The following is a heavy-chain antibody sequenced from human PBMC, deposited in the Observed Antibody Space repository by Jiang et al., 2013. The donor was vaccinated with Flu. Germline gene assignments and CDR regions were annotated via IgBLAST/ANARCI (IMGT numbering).Heavy chain of an antibody. CDR3: ARHRGVDIAVSGYAYGMDV. CDR2: IYYSGTT. Sequence: KPSETLSLTCAVSGGSLSNSRYYWGWIRQPPGKRLEWIGTIYYSGTTYYNSSLKSRVTISVDTSKNQFSLKLSSVTAADTAVYYCARHRGVDIAVSGYAYGMDVWGQGTTVTVSS. CDR1: GGSLSNSRYY. J-gene: IGHJ6*02. V-gene: IGHV4-39*01. D-gene: IGHD6-19*01.